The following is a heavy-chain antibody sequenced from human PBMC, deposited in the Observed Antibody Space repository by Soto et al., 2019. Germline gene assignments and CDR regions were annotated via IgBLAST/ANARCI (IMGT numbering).Heavy chain of an antibody. CDR3: AKARKYSSPYDS. J-gene: IGHJ5*01. CDR2: ISGGGSTT. D-gene: IGHD6-19*01. Sequence: EVQLLESGEGLVQPGGSLRLSCATSGFMFGSYAMNWVRQAPGKGLEWVSVISGGGSTTNYADSVRGRFTTSRDSSTDTVYLQMYSLRVEDTAVYYCAKARKYSSPYDSWGQGTLVTVSS. V-gene: IGHV3-23*01. CDR1: GFMFGSYA.